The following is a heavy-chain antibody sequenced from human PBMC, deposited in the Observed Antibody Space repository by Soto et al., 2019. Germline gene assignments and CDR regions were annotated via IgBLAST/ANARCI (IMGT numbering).Heavy chain of an antibody. CDR2: INAGNGNT. D-gene: IGHD2-2*01. V-gene: IGHV1-3*01. J-gene: IGHJ6*02. CDR1: GYTFTSYA. Sequence: ASVKVSCKASGYTFTSYAMHWVRQAPGQRLEWMGWINAGNGNTKCSQKFQGRVTITRDTSASTAYMELSSLRSEDTAVYYCARTSLRYCSSNSCFYGMDVWGQGTTVTVSS. CDR3: ARTSLRYCSSNSCFYGMDV.